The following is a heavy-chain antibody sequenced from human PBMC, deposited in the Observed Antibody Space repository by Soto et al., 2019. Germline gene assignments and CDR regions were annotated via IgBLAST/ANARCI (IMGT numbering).Heavy chain of an antibody. Sequence: GGSLRLSCAASGFTFSSYAMSWVRQAPGKGLEWVSAISGSGGSTYYADSVKGRFTISRDNSKNTLYLQMNSLRAEDTAVYYCAKDLRDSSSPHGFDYWGQGTLVTVSS. CDR3: AKDLRDSSSPHGFDY. D-gene: IGHD6-6*01. V-gene: IGHV3-23*01. CDR1: GFTFSSYA. CDR2: ISGSGGST. J-gene: IGHJ4*02.